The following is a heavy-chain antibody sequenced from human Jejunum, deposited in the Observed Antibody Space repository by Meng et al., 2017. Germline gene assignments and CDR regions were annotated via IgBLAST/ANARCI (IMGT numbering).Heavy chain of an antibody. Sequence: QRQLQEPGPGLVKPGGTLSLPCAVFGDSIRSSYWWSWVRQSPGKGLEWIGEIYHSGTTNYNPSLKSRVTLSVDKSKNQFSLNLSSVTAADTAVYFCARDFEALNGVWGQGTLVTVSS. CDR3: ARDFEALNGV. D-gene: IGHD2-8*01. CDR1: GDSIRSSYW. J-gene: IGHJ1*01. V-gene: IGHV4-4*01. CDR2: IYHSGTT.